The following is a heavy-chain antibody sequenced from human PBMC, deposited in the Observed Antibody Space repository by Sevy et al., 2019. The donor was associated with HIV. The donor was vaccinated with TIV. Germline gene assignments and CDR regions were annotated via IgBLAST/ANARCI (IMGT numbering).Heavy chain of an antibody. J-gene: IGHJ5*02. CDR2: ISRSGSTI. Sequence: GSLRLSCAASGFTFSDYYRSWIRQAPGKGLEWVSYISRSGSTINYADSVKGRFTISRDNAKNSLYLQINSLRAEDTAVYYCARENTMIEEPGWFDPWGQGTLVTVSS. V-gene: IGHV3-11*01. CDR3: ARENTMIEEPGWFDP. CDR1: GFTFSDYY. D-gene: IGHD3-22*01.